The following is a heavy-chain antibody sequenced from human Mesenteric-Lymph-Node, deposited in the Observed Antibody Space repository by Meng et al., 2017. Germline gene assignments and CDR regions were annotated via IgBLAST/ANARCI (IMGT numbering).Heavy chain of an antibody. V-gene: IGHV4-30-4*01. CDR2: IHYSGTT. CDR3: ARDSPGGYGYFDS. J-gene: IGHJ4*02. Sequence: PGLVNPSQTLSLPFTVPDGYTNSYYYYWSWIPQPPGKGLEWIGYIHYSGTTYYNPSLKSRIAISLDTSKNQFSLNLNSVTAADAAVYYCARDSPGGYGYFDSWGQGTLVTVSS. CDR1: DGYTNSYYYY. D-gene: IGHD5-12*01.